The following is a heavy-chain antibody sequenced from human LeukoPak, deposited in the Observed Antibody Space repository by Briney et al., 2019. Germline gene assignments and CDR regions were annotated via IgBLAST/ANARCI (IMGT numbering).Heavy chain of an antibody. CDR2: INPNSGGT. D-gene: IGHD7-27*01. CDR3: ARVGTRGLWFDP. V-gene: IGHV1-2*02. CDR1: GYAFTGYY. Sequence: ASVKLFCKASGYAFTGYYMHWVRQAPGQGLEWMGWINPNSGGTNYAQKFQGRVTMTRDTSISTAYMELSRLRSDDTAVYYCARVGTRGLWFDPWGQGALVTVSS. J-gene: IGHJ5*02.